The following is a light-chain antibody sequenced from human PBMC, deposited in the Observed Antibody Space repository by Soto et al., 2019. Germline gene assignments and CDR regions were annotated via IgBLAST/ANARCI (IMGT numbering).Light chain of an antibody. CDR3: QQYDSSPVT. CDR1: QSVSSSY. CDR2: GAS. V-gene: IGKV3-20*01. J-gene: IGKJ1*01. Sequence: EIVLTQSPGTLSLSPGERATLSCRASQSVSSSYLAWYQQKPGQAPRLLIYGASSRATGIPDRFSGRGSGTDFTLTISRLEPEDFAVYYCQQYDSSPVTFGQGTKVDIK.